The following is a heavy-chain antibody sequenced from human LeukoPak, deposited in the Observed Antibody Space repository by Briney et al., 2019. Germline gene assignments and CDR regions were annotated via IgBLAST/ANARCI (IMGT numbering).Heavy chain of an antibody. V-gene: IGHV3-21*01. CDR3: ASVVEYCSIVRCLAYMDV. J-gene: IGHJ6*03. D-gene: IGHD2/OR15-2a*01. CDR1: GFTFTTHS. CDR2: ISADSRYI. Sequence: PGGSLRLSCAASGFTFTTHSMTWVRQAPGKGLEWVSSISADSRYIYYADSVKGRLTISRDNAQNSLYLQLNRLRAEDTAVYYCASVVEYCSIVRCLAYMDVWGKGTTITVSS.